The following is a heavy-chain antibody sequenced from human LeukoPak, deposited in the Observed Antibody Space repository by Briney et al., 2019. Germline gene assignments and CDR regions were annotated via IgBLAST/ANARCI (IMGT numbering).Heavy chain of an antibody. CDR3: ARDIGGGSYYMDV. Sequence: PGGSLRLSCAASGFTFDDYGMSWVRQAPGKGLEWVSGINWNGGSTGYADSVKGRFTISRDNAKNSLYLQMNSLSAEDMAVYYCARDIGGGSYYMDVWGKGTTVIVSS. J-gene: IGHJ6*03. D-gene: IGHD2-15*01. CDR2: INWNGGST. CDR1: GFTFDDYG. V-gene: IGHV3-20*04.